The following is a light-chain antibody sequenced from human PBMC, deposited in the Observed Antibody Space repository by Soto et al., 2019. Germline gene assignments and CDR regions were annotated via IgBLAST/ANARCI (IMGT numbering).Light chain of an antibody. J-gene: IGKJ1*01. CDR2: AAS. V-gene: IGKV1-6*01. Sequence: QMTQSPSTLSASVGDRVTITCRANQGIRNDLGWYQQEPGKAPKLLIYAASSLESGVPSRFSGSGSGTDFTLTISSLQPEDFATYYCLQDYNYPWTFGQGTKVDIK. CDR1: QGIRND. CDR3: LQDYNYPWT.